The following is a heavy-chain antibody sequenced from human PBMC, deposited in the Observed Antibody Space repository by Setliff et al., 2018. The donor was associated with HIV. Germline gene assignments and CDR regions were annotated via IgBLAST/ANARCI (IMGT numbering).Heavy chain of an antibody. CDR3: AREMSSYYYDSSGYYHDAFDI. CDR1: GGSISSNTYY. CDR2: IYYSGST. Sequence: SETLSLTCSVSGGSISSNTYYWGWIRQPPGKGLEWIGTIYYSGSTYYNPSLQSRVTISVDTSKSQFSLKLSSVTAADTAVYYCAREMSSYYYDSSGYYHDAFDIWGQGTMVTVSS. J-gene: IGHJ3*02. D-gene: IGHD3-22*01. V-gene: IGHV4-39*07.